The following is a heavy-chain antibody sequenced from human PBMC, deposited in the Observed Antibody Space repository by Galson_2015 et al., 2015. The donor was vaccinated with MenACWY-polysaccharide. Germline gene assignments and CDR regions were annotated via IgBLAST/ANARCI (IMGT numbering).Heavy chain of an antibody. Sequence: TLSLTCSVSGGSISTGSSYWSWIRQPAGKGLEWIGRIHSRGSTDYSPSLKSQVTISTDTSRNQLSLKLSSVTAADTAVYYCARSLGYSDSAFDNGRDVDRRFDPWGQGTLVTVSS. CDR1: GGSISTGSSY. J-gene: IGHJ5*02. CDR2: IHSRGST. V-gene: IGHV4-61*02. D-gene: IGHD5-12*01. CDR3: ARSLGYSDSAFDNGRDVDRRFDP.